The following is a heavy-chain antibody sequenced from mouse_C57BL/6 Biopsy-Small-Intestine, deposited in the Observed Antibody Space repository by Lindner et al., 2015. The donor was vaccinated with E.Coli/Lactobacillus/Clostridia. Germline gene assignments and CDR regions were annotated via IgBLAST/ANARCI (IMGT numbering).Heavy chain of an antibody. V-gene: IGHV1-80*01. J-gene: IGHJ2*01. CDR3: ARGAPFDY. CDR1: GYAFSSYW. CDR2: IYPGDGDT. Sequence: VQLQESGAELVRPGASVKISCKASGYAFSSYWMNWAKQRPGKGLEWIGQIYPGDGDTNYNGKFKGKATLTADKSSSTAYMQLSSLTSEDSAVYFCARGAPFDYWGQGTTLTVSS.